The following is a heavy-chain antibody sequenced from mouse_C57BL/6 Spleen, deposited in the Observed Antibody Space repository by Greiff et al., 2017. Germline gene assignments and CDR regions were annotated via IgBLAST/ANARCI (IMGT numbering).Heavy chain of an antibody. CDR2: IDPSDSYT. Sequence: QVQLQQPGAELVMPGASVKLSCKASGYTFTSYWMHWVKQRPGQGLEWIGEIDPSDSYTNYNQKFKGKSTLTVDKSSSTAYMQLSSLTSEDSAVYYCAREDYGNYVFAYWGQGTLVTVSA. V-gene: IGHV1-69*01. D-gene: IGHD2-1*01. J-gene: IGHJ3*01. CDR3: AREDYGNYVFAY. CDR1: GYTFTSYW.